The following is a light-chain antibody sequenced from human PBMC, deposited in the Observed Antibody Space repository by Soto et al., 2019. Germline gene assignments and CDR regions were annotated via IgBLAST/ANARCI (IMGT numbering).Light chain of an antibody. J-gene: IGKJ5*01. CDR3: QRFNNYPIT. CDR2: TAS. V-gene: IGKV1-9*01. CDR1: QGIGIN. Sequence: DIQLPQSPSSLSALVGAGVTIPCRASQGIGINLAWYQKKPGEAPKLLIYTASTLQSGVPSRFSGSGSGTEFTLTISSLQPEDFATYYCQRFNNYPITFGQGTRLEIK.